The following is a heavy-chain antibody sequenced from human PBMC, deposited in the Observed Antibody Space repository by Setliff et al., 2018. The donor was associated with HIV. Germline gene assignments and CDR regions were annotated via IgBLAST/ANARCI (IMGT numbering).Heavy chain of an antibody. J-gene: IGHJ3*02. CDR1: GYTFTNYG. CDR2: ISGYNGKT. D-gene: IGHD6-19*01. CDR3: ARRVIAVHGTNDAFDI. V-gene: IGHV1-18*01. Sequence: ASVKVSCKASGYTFTNYGISWVRQAPGQGLEWMGWISGYNGKTKYAQKYQDRVTMTTNISTSMAYMEVRGLTSDDTAVYYCARRVIAVHGTNDAFDIWGHGTMVTVSS.